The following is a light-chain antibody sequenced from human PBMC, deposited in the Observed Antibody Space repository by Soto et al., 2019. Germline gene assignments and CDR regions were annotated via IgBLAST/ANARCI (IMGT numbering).Light chain of an antibody. CDR1: QNVANY. CDR3: QQRSNWPQT. Sequence: EIVLTQSPATRSLSPGERATLSCRASQNVANYLDWYQQKPGQAPRLLIYESSNRATGIAARFSGSGSGTDFTLTISSLEPEDFAVYDCQQRSNWPQTFGQGTKV. CDR2: ESS. V-gene: IGKV3-11*01. J-gene: IGKJ1*01.